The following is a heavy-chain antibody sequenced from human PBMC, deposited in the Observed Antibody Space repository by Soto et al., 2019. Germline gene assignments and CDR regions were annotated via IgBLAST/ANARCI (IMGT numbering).Heavy chain of an antibody. V-gene: IGHV1-69*12. CDR3: ARSITGTVRYYYGMDV. Sequence: QVQLVQSGAEVKKPGSSVKVSCKASGGTFSSYAISWVRQAPGQGLEWMGGIIPIFGTANYAQKFQGRVTIPADESTSTAYMEMSSLRSEDTAVYYCARSITGTVRYYYGMDVWGQGTTVTVYS. D-gene: IGHD1-20*01. CDR1: GGTFSSYA. CDR2: IIPIFGTA. J-gene: IGHJ6*02.